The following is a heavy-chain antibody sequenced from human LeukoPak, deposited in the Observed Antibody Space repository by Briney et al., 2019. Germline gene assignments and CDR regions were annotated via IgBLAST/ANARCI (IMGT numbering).Heavy chain of an antibody. CDR1: GFIFSSYW. D-gene: IGHD3-22*01. CDR2: ISSSSSYI. CDR3: ARDHLSSSGYDY. Sequence: GGSLRLSCAASGFIFSSYWMTWVRQAPGKGLEWVSSISSSSSYIYYADSVKGRFTISRDNAKNSLYLQMNSLRAEDTAVYYCARDHLSSSGYDYWGQGTLVTVSS. V-gene: IGHV3-21*01. J-gene: IGHJ4*02.